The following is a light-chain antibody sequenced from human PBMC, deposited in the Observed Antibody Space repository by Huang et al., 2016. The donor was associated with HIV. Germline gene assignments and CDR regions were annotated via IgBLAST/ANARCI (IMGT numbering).Light chain of an antibody. CDR1: QSVSRF. CDR3: QQRSNWPLIT. CDR2: DAS. J-gene: IGKJ5*01. Sequence: DIVLTQSPATLSLSPGERATLSCRASQSVSRFLAWYQPMPGQAPRLLVYDASHRATGIPARFSGSWSGTDFTLTISSLEPEDFAIYYCQQRSNWPLITFGQGTRLEIK. V-gene: IGKV3-11*01.